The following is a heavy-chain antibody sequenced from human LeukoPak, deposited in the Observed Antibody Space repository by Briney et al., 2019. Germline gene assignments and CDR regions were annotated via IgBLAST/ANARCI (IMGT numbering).Heavy chain of an antibody. CDR1: GFTFSSYW. Sequence: GGSLRLSYAASGFTFSSYWMHWVRQAPGKGLVWVSRINSDGSSTSYADSVKGRFTISRDNAKNTLYLQMNSLRAEDTAVYYCARDGGLHAFDIWGQGTMVTVSS. CDR2: INSDGSST. J-gene: IGHJ3*02. V-gene: IGHV3-74*01. D-gene: IGHD3-16*01. CDR3: ARDGGLHAFDI.